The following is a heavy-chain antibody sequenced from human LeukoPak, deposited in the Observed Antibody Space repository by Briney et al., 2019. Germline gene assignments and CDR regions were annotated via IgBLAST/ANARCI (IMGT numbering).Heavy chain of an antibody. CDR1: GFTFSSYA. J-gene: IGHJ4*02. Sequence: PGGSLRLSCAASGFTFSSYAMSWVRQAPGKGLEWVSAISGSGGSTYYADSVKGRFTISRDNSKNTLYLQMNSLRAEDTAVYYRAKGDVLRYFDWLPPDYWGQGTLVTVSS. CDR3: AKGDVLRYFDWLPPDY. D-gene: IGHD3-9*01. CDR2: ISGSGGST. V-gene: IGHV3-23*01.